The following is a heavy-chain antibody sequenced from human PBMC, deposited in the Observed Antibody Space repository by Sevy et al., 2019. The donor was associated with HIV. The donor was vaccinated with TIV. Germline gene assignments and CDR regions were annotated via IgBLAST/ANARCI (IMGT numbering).Heavy chain of an antibody. CDR1: GFSFISHW. D-gene: IGHD2-8*02. CDR2: INIDGSST. J-gene: IGHJ6*02. V-gene: IGHV3-74*01. Sequence: GGSLRLSCSASGFSFISHWMHWVRQVPGKGLLWVALINIDGSSTHYADTVKGRFTISRDNGKDTLYLQMNSLRAEDTTVYYCAREANSVLAHYYYFAMDVWGRGTTVTVSS. CDR3: AREANSVLAHYYYFAMDV.